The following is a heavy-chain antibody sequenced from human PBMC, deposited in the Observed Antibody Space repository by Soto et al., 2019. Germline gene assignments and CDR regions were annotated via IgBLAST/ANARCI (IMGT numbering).Heavy chain of an antibody. CDR2: MIPIFGTA. Sequence: SVKVSCKASGGTFSSSAISWVRQAHGHRLEWMEGMIPIFGTANYSQKFEARATSTADASTSTAYMELSILRSEDTAVYYCAGRLGYAFWSGYYKDPQTGGGGSYYYYDMDVWCPGTTVTVSS. V-gene: IGHV1-69*13. CDR1: GGTFSSSA. CDR3: AGRLGYAFWSGYYKDPQTGGGGSYYYYDMDV. D-gene: IGHD3-3*01. J-gene: IGHJ6*02.